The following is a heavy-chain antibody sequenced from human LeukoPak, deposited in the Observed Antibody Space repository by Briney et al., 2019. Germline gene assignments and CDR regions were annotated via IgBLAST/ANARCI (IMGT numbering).Heavy chain of an antibody. CDR2: ISYDGSNK. Sequence: PGRSLRLSCAASGFTFSSYGMHWVRQAPGKGLEWVAVISYDGSNKYYADSAKGRFTISRDNSKNTLYLQMNSLRAEDTAVYYCARAGYGRLKDYYYYGMDVWGQGTTVTVSS. J-gene: IGHJ6*02. CDR3: ARAGYGRLKDYYYYGMDV. CDR1: GFTFSSYG. D-gene: IGHD5-12*01. V-gene: IGHV3-30*03.